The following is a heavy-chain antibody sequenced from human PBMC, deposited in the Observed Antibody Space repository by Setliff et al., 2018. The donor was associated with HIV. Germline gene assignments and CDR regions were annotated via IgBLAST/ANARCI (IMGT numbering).Heavy chain of an antibody. D-gene: IGHD1-26*01. Sequence: LRLSCAASGFTFSSYEMNWVRQAPGKGLEWVSYIGNSGSPIYYADSVKGRFTVSRDNAKNSLYLQMNSLRAEDTAVYYCAKDRSGSYSFARDWGQGTLVTVSS. CDR1: GFTFSSYE. V-gene: IGHV3-48*03. CDR3: AKDRSGSYSFARD. J-gene: IGHJ4*02. CDR2: IGNSGSPI.